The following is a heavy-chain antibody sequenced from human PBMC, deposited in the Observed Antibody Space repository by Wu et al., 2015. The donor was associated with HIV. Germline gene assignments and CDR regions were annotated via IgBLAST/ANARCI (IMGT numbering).Heavy chain of an antibody. CDR2: IIPILGTT. D-gene: IGHD2-2*01. V-gene: IGHV1-69*11. J-gene: IGHJ3*02. CDR3: ARYCSSTSCYDNDAFDI. Sequence: QVQLVQSGAEVKKPGSSVKVSCKASGGTFSSYAISWVRQAPGQGLEWVGRIIPILGTTYYSQRFQSRVTITADESTSTAYMELSSLRSEDTAVYYCARYCSSTSCYDNDAFDIWGQGTMVTVSS. CDR1: GGTFSSYA.